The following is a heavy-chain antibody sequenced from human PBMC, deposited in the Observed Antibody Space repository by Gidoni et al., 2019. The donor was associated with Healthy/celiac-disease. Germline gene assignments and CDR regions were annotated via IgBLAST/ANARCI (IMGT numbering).Heavy chain of an antibody. Sequence: EVQLLESGGGLVQPGGSLRLSCAAPGFTFSSYAMSWVRQAPGKGLEWVSAISGSGGSTYSADSVKGRFTISRDNSKNTLYLQMNSLRAEDTAVYYCAKGVGWYYYYGMDVWGQGTTVTVSS. J-gene: IGHJ6*02. V-gene: IGHV3-23*01. CDR2: ISGSGGST. CDR1: GFTFSSYA. CDR3: AKGVGWYYYYGMDV. D-gene: IGHD6-19*01.